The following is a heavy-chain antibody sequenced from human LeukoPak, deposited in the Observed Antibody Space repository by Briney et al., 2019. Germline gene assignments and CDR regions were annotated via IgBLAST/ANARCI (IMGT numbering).Heavy chain of an antibody. Sequence: PGGSLRLSCAVSGFPFITYNMNWVRQAPGKGLEWASYIDSSSSTIYYADSVKGRFTVSRDNAKNSLDLQMNSLRAEDTAVYYCAELGITMIGGVWGKGTTVTISS. CDR2: IDSSSSTI. CDR3: AELGITMIGGV. CDR1: GFPFITYN. D-gene: IGHD3-10*02. V-gene: IGHV3-48*01. J-gene: IGHJ6*04.